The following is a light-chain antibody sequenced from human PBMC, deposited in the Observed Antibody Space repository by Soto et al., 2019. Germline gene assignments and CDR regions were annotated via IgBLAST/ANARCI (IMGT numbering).Light chain of an antibody. Sequence: QSALTQPASVSGSPGQSITISCAGTSRDVGNYNFVSWYQQHPGKVPKLMLYDVTNRASGVSGRFSGSKSGNTASLIISGLQAEDEATYYCSSYTRSNFVIFGGGTKVTVL. V-gene: IGLV2-14*03. CDR1: SRDVGNYNF. CDR3: SSYTRSNFVI. J-gene: IGLJ2*01. CDR2: DVT.